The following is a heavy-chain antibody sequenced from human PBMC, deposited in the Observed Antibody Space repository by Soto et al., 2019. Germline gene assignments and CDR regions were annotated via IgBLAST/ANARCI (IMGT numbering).Heavy chain of an antibody. V-gene: IGHV3-48*01. CDR3: AREADYVNWFDP. CDR2: ISSSSSTI. D-gene: IGHD4-17*01. J-gene: IGHJ5*02. Sequence: VGSLRLSCAASGFTFSSYSVNWVRQAPGKGLEWVSYISSSSSTIYYADSVKGRFTISRDNAKNSLYLQMNSLRAKDTAVYYCAREADYVNWFDPWGQGNLVTVSS. CDR1: GFTFSSYS.